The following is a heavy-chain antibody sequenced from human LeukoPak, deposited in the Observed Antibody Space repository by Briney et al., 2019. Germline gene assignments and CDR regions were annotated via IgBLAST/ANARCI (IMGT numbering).Heavy chain of an antibody. CDR2: IIPILGIA. CDR1: GGTFSSYA. CDR3: AREGLPIYYDSSGYPPFDP. Sequence: SVKASCKASGGTFSSYAISWVRQAPGQGLEWMGRIIPILGIANYAQKFQGRVTITADKSTSTAYMELSSLRSEDTAVYYCAREGLPIYYDSSGYPPFDPWGQGTLVTVSS. D-gene: IGHD3-22*01. J-gene: IGHJ5*02. V-gene: IGHV1-69*04.